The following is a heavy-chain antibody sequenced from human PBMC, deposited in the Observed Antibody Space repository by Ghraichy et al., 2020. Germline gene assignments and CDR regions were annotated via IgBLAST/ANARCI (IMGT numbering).Heavy chain of an antibody. Sequence: ESLNISCTVSGGSISSSSYYWGWIRQPPGKGLEWIGSIYYSGSTYYNPSLKSRVTISVDTSKNQFSLKLSSVTAADTAVYYCARDILTGSNWFDPWGQGTLVTVSS. CDR1: GGSISSSSYY. D-gene: IGHD3-9*01. J-gene: IGHJ5*02. CDR2: IYYSGST. V-gene: IGHV4-39*07. CDR3: ARDILTGSNWFDP.